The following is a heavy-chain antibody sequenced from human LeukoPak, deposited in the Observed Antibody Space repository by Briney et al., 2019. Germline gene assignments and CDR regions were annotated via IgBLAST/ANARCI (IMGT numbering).Heavy chain of an antibody. D-gene: IGHD6-19*01. V-gene: IGHV3-9*01. Sequence: PGRSLRLSCAASGFTFDDYAMHWVRQAPGKGLEWVSGISWNSGSIGYADSVQGRFTISRDNAKNSLYLQMNSLRAEDTALYYCAKLQGSGWYGNFDYWGQGTLVTVSS. CDR2: ISWNSGSI. CDR3: AKLQGSGWYGNFDY. J-gene: IGHJ4*02. CDR1: GFTFDDYA.